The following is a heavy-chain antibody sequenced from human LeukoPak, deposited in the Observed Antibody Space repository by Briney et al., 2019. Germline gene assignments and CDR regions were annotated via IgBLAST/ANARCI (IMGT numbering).Heavy chain of an antibody. Sequence: PSETLSLTCTVSGGSISSGSYYWSWIRQPAGKGLEWIGRIYTSGSTNYNPSLKSRVTISVDTSKNQFSLKLSSVTAADTAVYYCTIFGVVHYYYMDVWGKGTTVTVSS. CDR1: GGSISSGSYY. CDR3: TIFGVVHYYYMDV. V-gene: IGHV4-61*02. J-gene: IGHJ6*03. D-gene: IGHD3-3*01. CDR2: IYTSGST.